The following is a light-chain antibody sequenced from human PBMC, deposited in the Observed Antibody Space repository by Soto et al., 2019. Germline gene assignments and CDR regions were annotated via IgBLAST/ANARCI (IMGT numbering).Light chain of an antibody. J-gene: IGLJ1*01. V-gene: IGLV2-14*01. CDR1: SSDVGGYNY. CDR3: SSYTSSSTLV. CDR2: EVS. Sequence: QSALTQPASVSGSPGQSITISCTGTSSDVGGYNYVSWYQQHPGKTTKLMIYEVSNRPSGVSNSYSGSKSGNTASLTISGLQAEDEADYYCSSYTSSSTLVFGTGTKLTVL.